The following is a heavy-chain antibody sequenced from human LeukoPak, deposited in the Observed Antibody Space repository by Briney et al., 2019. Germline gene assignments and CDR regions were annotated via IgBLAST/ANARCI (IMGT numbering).Heavy chain of an antibody. V-gene: IGHV1-18*01. CDR1: GYTFTSYG. CDR2: ISAYNGNT. Sequence: GASVKVSCKASGYTFTSYGISWVRQAPGQGLEWMGWISAYNGNTNYAQKLQGRVTMTTDTPTSTAYMELRSLRSDDTAVYYCARGGLYSSSVEYFQHWGQGTLVTVSS. J-gene: IGHJ1*01. D-gene: IGHD6-13*01. CDR3: ARGGLYSSSVEYFQH.